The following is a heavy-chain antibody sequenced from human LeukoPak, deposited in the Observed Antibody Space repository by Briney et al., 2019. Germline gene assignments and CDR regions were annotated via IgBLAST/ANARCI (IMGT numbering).Heavy chain of an antibody. D-gene: IGHD3-22*01. CDR2: ISGSGGST. Sequence: AGGSLRLSCAASGFTFNNYAMSWVRQAPGKGLEWVSAISGSGGSTYYADSVKGRFTISRDNSKNTLYLQMNSLRAEDTAVYYCAKDLYDSSGYYYYYGMDVWGQGTTVTVSS. CDR1: GFTFNNYA. V-gene: IGHV3-23*01. CDR3: AKDLYDSSGYYYYYGMDV. J-gene: IGHJ6*02.